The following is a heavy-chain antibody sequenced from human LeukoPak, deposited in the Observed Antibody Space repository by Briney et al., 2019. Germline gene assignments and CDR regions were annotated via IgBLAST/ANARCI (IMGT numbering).Heavy chain of an antibody. J-gene: IGHJ4*02. CDR3: ARDLSFRGYGGNSDGY. CDR2: IDNDGSYI. Sequence: PGGSLRLSCAASGFTFSSYTMNWVRQAPGKGLEWVSSIDNDGSYIYYADSVKGRFTLSRDNAENSVHLQMISLRAEDTAVYYCARDLSFRGYGGNSDGYWGQGTLVTVSS. D-gene: IGHD4-23*01. CDR1: GFTFSSYT. V-gene: IGHV3-21*01.